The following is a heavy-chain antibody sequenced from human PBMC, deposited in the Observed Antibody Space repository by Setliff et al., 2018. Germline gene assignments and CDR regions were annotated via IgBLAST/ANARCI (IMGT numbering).Heavy chain of an antibody. CDR1: GGSISSGDYY. CDR2: IYTSGST. D-gene: IGHD5-18*01. Sequence: SETLSLTCTVSGGSISSGDYYWSWIRQPAGKGLEWIGRIYTSGSTNYNPSLKSRVTISVDTSKNQFSLKLSSVTAADTAVYYCARVDDGGYPDFYYYYGMDVWGQGTTVTVSS. J-gene: IGHJ6*02. CDR3: ARVDDGGYPDFYYYYGMDV. V-gene: IGHV4-61*02.